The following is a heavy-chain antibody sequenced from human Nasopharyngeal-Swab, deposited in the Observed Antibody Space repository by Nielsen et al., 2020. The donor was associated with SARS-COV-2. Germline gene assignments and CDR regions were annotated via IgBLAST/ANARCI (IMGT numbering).Heavy chain of an antibody. Sequence: WIRQPPGKGLEWIGYIYHTGTTNYNPSLKSRVIISIDTSKNQLSVKLSSVTAADTAVYYCAVMLYESSGYWVDYWGQGTLVTVSS. J-gene: IGHJ4*02. V-gene: IGHV4-59*01. D-gene: IGHD3-22*01. CDR3: AVMLYESSGYWVDY. CDR2: IYHTGTT.